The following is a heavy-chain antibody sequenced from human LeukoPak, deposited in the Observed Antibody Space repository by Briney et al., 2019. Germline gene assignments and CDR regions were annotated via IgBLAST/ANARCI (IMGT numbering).Heavy chain of an antibody. D-gene: IGHD2-2*01. V-gene: IGHV3-23*01. CDR1: GFTFNSYA. CDR2: ISGNGGST. Sequence: GGSLTLSCAASGFTFNSYAMIWVRQAPGKGLEWVSSISGNGGSTYYTDSVKGRFTISRDNSKNTLYLQMNSLRAEDTAAYYCAKDLRVIVVTYYMDVWGKGTTVTVSS. CDR3: AKDLRVIVVTYYMDV. J-gene: IGHJ6*03.